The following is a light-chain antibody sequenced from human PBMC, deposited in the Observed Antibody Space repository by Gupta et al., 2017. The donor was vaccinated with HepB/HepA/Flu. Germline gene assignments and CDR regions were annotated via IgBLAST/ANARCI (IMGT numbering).Light chain of an antibody. Sequence: DIVMTHFPDSLAVSLGERATINCKSSQSVLDTTNKKNYLGWYQQKPGQPPQLLIGWASTREFGVPDRFSGSGSETDFTLTISSLQAEDVAIDYCHQYHAIPFTFGGGTKVEIK. CDR2: WAS. CDR3: HQYHAIPFT. CDR1: QSVLDTTNKKNY. J-gene: IGKJ4*01. V-gene: IGKV4-1*01.